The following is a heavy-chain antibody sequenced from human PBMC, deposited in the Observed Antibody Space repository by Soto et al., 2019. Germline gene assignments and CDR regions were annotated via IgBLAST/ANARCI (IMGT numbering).Heavy chain of an antibody. CDR2: ISGTGVSI. CDR1: GFTFSSYA. D-gene: IGHD3-3*01. CDR3: EKALTTVGVVTNPFDY. V-gene: IGHV3-23*01. J-gene: IGHJ4*02. Sequence: EVQLLKSGGGLVQPGGSMRLSCAASGFTFSSYAVTWVRQAPGKGLEWVSIISGTGVSIFYADSVKCRFTISRDNTNNTQYLQLNRLTAEDTAVYYCEKALTTVGVVTNPFDYWGQGTLVTVSS.